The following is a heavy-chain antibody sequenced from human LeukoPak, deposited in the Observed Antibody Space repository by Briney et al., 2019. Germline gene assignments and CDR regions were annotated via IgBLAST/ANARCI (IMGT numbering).Heavy chain of an antibody. CDR3: ARDAGFSNWNYKEPQYYYGMDV. J-gene: IGHJ6*02. CDR1: GGSISSYY. CDR2: IYYSGST. V-gene: IGHV4-59*12. D-gene: IGHD1-7*01. Sequence: SETLSLTCTVSGGSISSYYWGWIRQPPGKGLEWIGYIYYSGSTNYNPSLKNRVTISVDTSKNQFSLKLSSVPAADTAVYYCARDAGFSNWNYKEPQYYYGMDVWGQGTTVTVSS.